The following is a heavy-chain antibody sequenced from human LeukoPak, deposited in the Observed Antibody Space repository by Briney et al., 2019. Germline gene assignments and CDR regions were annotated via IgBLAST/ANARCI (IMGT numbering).Heavy chain of an antibody. J-gene: IGHJ4*02. CDR2: ITHSGGT. Sequence: SETLSLTCTVSGGSLNSYYWSWIRQPPGKGLEWIGFITHSGGTDFDSSLGGRVTISVDTSKNQFSLKLSSVTAADTAVFYCARENSGSYREFDYWGQGTLVTVSS. D-gene: IGHD1-26*01. V-gene: IGHV4-59*12. CDR3: ARENSGSYREFDY. CDR1: GGSLNSYY.